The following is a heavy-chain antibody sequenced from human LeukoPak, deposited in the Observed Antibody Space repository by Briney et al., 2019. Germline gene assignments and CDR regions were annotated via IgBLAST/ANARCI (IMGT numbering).Heavy chain of an antibody. D-gene: IGHD3-22*01. CDR1: GFTVSSNS. J-gene: IGHJ5*02. CDR3: AKGYYDSSGYPNWFDP. Sequence: GGSLRLSCTVSGFTVSSNSMSWLRQAPGKGLEWVSAISDSGGSTYYADSVKGRFTISRDNSKNTLYLQMNSLRAEDTAVYYCAKGYYDSSGYPNWFDPWGQGTLVTVSS. CDR2: ISDSGGST. V-gene: IGHV3-23*01.